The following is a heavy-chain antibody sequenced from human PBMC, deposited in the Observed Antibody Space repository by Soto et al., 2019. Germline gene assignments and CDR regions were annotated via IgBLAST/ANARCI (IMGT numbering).Heavy chain of an antibody. CDR2: IIPIFGTA. Sequence: QVQLVQSGAEVKKPGSSVKVSCKASGGTFSSYAISWVRQAAGQGLEWMGGIIPIFGTANYEQKFQGRVTITADESKSTAYMELSSLRSEDTAVYYCARGYNLNDGLQTEAFDIWGQGTMVTVSS. J-gene: IGHJ3*02. CDR3: ARGYNLNDGLQTEAFDI. D-gene: IGHD1-1*01. CDR1: GGTFSSYA. V-gene: IGHV1-69*01.